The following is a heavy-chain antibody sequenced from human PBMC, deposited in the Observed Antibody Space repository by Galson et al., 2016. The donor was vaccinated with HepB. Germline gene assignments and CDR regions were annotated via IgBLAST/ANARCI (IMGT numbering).Heavy chain of an antibody. V-gene: IGHV3-30-3*01. CDR3: ARVKVPGTEDLQY. CDR1: GFTFSNYA. D-gene: IGHD1-26*01. CDR2: IAHDGYEK. Sequence: SLRLSCAASGFTFSNYAMHWVRQAPGKGLEWVAVIAHDGYEKYYTESVEGRFTVSRDKSKNTLYLQMNTLRPEDTATYYCARVKVPGTEDLQYWGQGTLVSVSS. J-gene: IGHJ1*01.